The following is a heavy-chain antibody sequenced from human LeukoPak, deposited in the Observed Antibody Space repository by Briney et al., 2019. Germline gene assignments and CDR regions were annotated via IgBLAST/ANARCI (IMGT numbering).Heavy chain of an antibody. CDR2: ISESGSNT. CDR1: GFTFSIHA. Sequence: GGSLRLTCAASGFTFSIHAMSWVRQAPGKGLEWVSGISESGSNTYYTGSVKGRFTISRDNSKNTVSLQMNSLRGEDTAVYYCAKSFGSGRYADYWGQGTLVTVSS. CDR3: AKSFGSGRYADY. D-gene: IGHD3-3*01. J-gene: IGHJ4*02. V-gene: IGHV3-23*01.